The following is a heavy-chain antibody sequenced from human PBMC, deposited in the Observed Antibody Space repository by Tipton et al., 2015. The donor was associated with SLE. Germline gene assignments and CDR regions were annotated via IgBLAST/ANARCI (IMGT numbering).Heavy chain of an antibody. Sequence: SLRLSCAASGFTFGDYAMHWVRQAPGKGLEWVSGISWNGGSIGYADSVKGRFTISRDNAKNSLYLQMNSLRAEDTAVYYCAKGGGQSYGYGLDYWGQGTLVTVSP. D-gene: IGHD5-18*01. J-gene: IGHJ4*02. CDR2: ISWNGGSI. CDR1: GFTFGDYA. CDR3: AKGGGQSYGYGLDY. V-gene: IGHV3-9*01.